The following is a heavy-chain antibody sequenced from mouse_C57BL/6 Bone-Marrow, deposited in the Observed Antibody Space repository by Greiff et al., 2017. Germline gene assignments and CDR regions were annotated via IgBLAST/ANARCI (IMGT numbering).Heavy chain of an antibody. CDR1: GFTFSDYG. V-gene: IGHV5-15*01. D-gene: IGHD2-3*01. J-gene: IGHJ4*01. Sequence: EVQRVESGGGLVQPGGSLKLSCAASGFTFSDYGMAWVRQAPRKGPEWVAFISNLAYSIYYADTVTGRFTISRENAENTLYLEMSSLRSEDTAMYYCARRRDYDGYSYAMDYWGQGTSVTVSS. CDR2: ISNLAYSI. CDR3: ARRRDYDGYSYAMDY.